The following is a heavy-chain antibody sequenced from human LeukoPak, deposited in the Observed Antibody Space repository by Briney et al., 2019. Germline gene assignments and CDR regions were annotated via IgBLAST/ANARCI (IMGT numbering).Heavy chain of an antibody. Sequence: ASVKVSCKASGYTFTSYGITWVRQAPGQGLEWMGWISAYNGDTKYAQKLQGRVIMTTDTSTTTVYLELRSLRSEDTAVYYCAREHDIEVGPAVDDYYYYYMDVWGKGTTVTVSS. J-gene: IGHJ6*03. V-gene: IGHV1-18*01. CDR1: GYTFTSYG. D-gene: IGHD2-2*01. CDR3: AREHDIEVGPAVDDYYYYYMDV. CDR2: ISAYNGDT.